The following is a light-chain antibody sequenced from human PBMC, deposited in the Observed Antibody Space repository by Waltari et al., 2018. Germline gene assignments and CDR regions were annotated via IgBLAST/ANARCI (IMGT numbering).Light chain of an antibody. Sequence: DIQMTQSPSSLSSSIGDRVTITCQASQDITKYLNWYQQKPGKAPNLLIYDASNLEAGVPSTFRGSRSGTDCTLSNSSLHPEDIGTYDRHQYASHPITFRHRTRLEIK. CDR1: QDITKY. J-gene: IGKJ5*01. V-gene: IGKV1-33*01. CDR2: DAS. CDR3: HQYASHPIT.